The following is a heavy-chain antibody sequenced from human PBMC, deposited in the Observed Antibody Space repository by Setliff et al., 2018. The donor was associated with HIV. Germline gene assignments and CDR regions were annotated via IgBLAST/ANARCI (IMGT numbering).Heavy chain of an antibody. CDR2: INPNNGGT. J-gene: IGHJ4*02. D-gene: IGHD6-19*01. V-gene: IGHV1-2*02. CDR1: GYTFTGYY. CDR3: ARVPGYSSGWYNYFDY. Sequence: ASVKVSCKASGYTFTGYYMHWVRQAPGQGLEWMGWINPNNGGTNYAQKFQGRVTMTRDTSISTAYMELSRLRSDDTAVYYCARVPGYSSGWYNYFDYWGQGTLVTVPQ.